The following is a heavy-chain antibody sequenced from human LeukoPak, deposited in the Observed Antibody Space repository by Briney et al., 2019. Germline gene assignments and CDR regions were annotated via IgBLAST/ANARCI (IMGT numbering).Heavy chain of an antibody. D-gene: IGHD4-17*01. CDR1: GASISSYY. V-gene: IGHV4-4*07. CDR2: IHTSGNT. CDR3: ARSLHYCDYNNWNFDL. Sequence: PSETLSLTCTVSGASISSYYWSWIRQPAGQGLEWIGRIHTSGNTNYNPPLKSRVTMSVATSKNQFSLKLNSVTAADTAVYYCARSLHYCDYNNWNFDLWGRGTLVTVSS. J-gene: IGHJ2*01.